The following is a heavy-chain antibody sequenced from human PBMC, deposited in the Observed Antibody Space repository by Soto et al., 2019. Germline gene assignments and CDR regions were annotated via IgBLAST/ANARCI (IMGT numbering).Heavy chain of an antibody. CDR2: IYPGDSDT. Sequence: GGSLKISFKGFWYSFSSYWIGWVRQKPGKGLEWMGIIYPGDSDTRYSPSFQGQVTISADKSISTAYLQWSSLKASDTAMCYCARLPGDGYNYFDYWGQGTLVTVSS. CDR1: WYSFSSYW. J-gene: IGHJ4*02. V-gene: IGHV5-51*01. CDR3: ARLPGDGYNYFDY. D-gene: IGHD5-12*01.